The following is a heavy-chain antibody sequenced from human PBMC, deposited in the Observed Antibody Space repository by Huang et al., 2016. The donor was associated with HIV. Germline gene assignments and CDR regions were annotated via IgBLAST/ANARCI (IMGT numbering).Heavy chain of an antibody. D-gene: IGHD1-7*01. V-gene: IGHV3-21*01. CDR2: MSSSSNYI. J-gene: IGHJ4*02. CDR3: ARGPGTARSGIDF. Sequence: DVQLVESGGGLVKPGGSLRLSCAASGFTFSRYRMNWVRQAPGKGLEWVSSMSSSSNYIYYADSVKGRLIISRDNADNSLFLQMNDLKVDDTALYYCARGPGTARSGIDFWGQGSLVIVSS. CDR1: GFTFSRYR.